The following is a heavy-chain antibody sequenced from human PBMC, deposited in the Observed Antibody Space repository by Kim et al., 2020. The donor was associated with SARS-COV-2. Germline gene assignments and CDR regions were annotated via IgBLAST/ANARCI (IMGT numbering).Heavy chain of an antibody. D-gene: IGHD3-10*01. V-gene: IGHV1-58*01. J-gene: IGHJ6*02. Sequence: NYEQKFQERDTITRDMSTSTAYMELSSLRSEDTAVYYWAATSGEYPGGMDVWGQGTTVTVSS. CDR3: AATSGEYPGGMDV.